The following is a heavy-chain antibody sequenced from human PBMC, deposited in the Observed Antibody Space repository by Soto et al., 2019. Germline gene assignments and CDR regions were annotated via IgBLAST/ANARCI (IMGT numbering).Heavy chain of an antibody. CDR2: LYSGGNT. D-gene: IGHD3-22*01. J-gene: IGHJ1*01. V-gene: IGHV3-66*01. Sequence: GGSLRLSCAASGFTVSRNYMNWVRQAPGKGLEWVSVLYSGGNTYYADSVKDRFTISRDNSKNTVSPQMNSLRAEDTAVYYCVGSGYYGYFQYWGQGALLTVSS. CDR1: GFTVSRNY. CDR3: VGSGYYGYFQY.